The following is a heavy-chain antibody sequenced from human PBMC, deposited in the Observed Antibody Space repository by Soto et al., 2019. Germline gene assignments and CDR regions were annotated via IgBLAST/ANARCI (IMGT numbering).Heavy chain of an antibody. D-gene: IGHD5-12*01. CDR1: GFTFSSYS. V-gene: IGHV3-48*01. CDR3: AREWDGDGYNSGWFDP. CDR2: ISSSSRTI. Sequence: PVGSLILSCAASGFTFSSYSMNWVRQAPGKGLEWVSYISSSSRTIYCADSVKGRFTISRDNAKNSLYLQMNSLRAEDTAVYYCAREWDGDGYNSGWFDPWGQGTLVTVSS. J-gene: IGHJ5*02.